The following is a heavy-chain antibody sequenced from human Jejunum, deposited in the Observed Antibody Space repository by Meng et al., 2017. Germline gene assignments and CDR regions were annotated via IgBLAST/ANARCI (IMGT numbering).Heavy chain of an antibody. CDR2: IIINSQGGNS. J-gene: IGHJ2*01. V-gene: IGHV3-74*01. D-gene: IGHD6-13*01. CDR1: GFSFSHSW. Sequence: GESLKISCAASGFSFSHSWMHWVRQVPGEGVVWVSRIIINSQGGNSIYADSVNGRFTISRDDAKNTLYLQMNSLRVEDTAVYYCVREQEAAGNWFFDLWGRGTLVTVSS. CDR3: VREQEAAGNWFFDL.